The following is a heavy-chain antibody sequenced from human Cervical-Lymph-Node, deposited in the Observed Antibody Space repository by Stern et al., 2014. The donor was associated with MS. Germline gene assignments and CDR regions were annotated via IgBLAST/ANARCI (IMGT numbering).Heavy chain of an antibody. D-gene: IGHD3-10*01. CDR1: GDPISGFA. Sequence: QVQLVQSGAEVKKPGASLTVSCNVSGDPISGFARRRLLQLPTRGLEGMVQVVLEDGDTVYEQPFQGRLSMTEETSKRRASMRLTALRSEDTAVYFCSTDRVVKWGQGTLVIVSS. CDR2: VVLEDGDT. CDR3: STDRVVK. J-gene: IGHJ1*01. V-gene: IGHV1-24*01.